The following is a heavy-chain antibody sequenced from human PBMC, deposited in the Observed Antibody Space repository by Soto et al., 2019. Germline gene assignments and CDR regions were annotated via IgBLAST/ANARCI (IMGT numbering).Heavy chain of an antibody. J-gene: IGHJ5*02. CDR2: VYYSGTT. V-gene: IGHV4-61*01. CDR3: ARDGGFNFWSARLPRS. CDR1: GGSVSDKTYY. Sequence: PSETLSLTCSVSGGSVSDKTYYWSWIRQPPGKRLEWIGYVYYSGTTNYNPSLKSRVTISVDLSKNRFSLRLSSVTTADTAVYYCARDGGFNFWSARLPRSWGQGTLVTVSS. D-gene: IGHD3-3*01.